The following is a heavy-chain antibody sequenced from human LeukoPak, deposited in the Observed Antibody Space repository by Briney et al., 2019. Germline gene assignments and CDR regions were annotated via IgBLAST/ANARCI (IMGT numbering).Heavy chain of an antibody. Sequence: GGSLRLSCAASGFTFSSYWMSWVRQAPGKGLEWVANIKQDGSEKYYVDSVKGRFTISRDNAKNSLYLQMNSLRAEDTAVYYCAKPGYSDNCYRNFDYWGQGTLVTVSS. D-gene: IGHD6-13*01. V-gene: IGHV3-7*03. CDR2: IKQDGSEK. CDR1: GFTFSSYW. J-gene: IGHJ4*02. CDR3: AKPGYSDNCYRNFDY.